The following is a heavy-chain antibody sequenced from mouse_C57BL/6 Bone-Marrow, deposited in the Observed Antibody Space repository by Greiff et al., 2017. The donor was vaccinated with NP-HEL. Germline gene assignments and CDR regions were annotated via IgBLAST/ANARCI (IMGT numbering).Heavy chain of an antibody. CDR2: IYPSDSET. D-gene: IGHD2-4*01. Sequence: QVHVKQPGAELVRPGSSVKLSCKASGYTFTSYWMDWVKQRPGQGLEWIGNIYPSDSETHYNQKFKDKATLTVDKSSSTAYMQLSSLTSEDSAVYYCAFYYDYEAWFAYWGQGTLVTVSA. CDR3: AFYYDYEAWFAY. CDR1: GYTFTSYW. J-gene: IGHJ3*01. V-gene: IGHV1-61*01.